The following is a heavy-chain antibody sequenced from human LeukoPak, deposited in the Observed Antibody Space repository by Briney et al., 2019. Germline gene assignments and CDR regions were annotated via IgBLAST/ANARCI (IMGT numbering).Heavy chain of an antibody. Sequence: ASVKVSCKASGYTFTSYGISWVRQAPGQGLEWMGWISAYNGNTNYARKLQGRVTMTTDTSTSRAYMELRSLRSDDTAVYYCARDRSHDYYDSSGYSDYWGQGTLVTVSS. CDR3: ARDRSHDYYDSSGYSDY. J-gene: IGHJ4*02. V-gene: IGHV1-18*01. CDR2: ISAYNGNT. D-gene: IGHD3-22*01. CDR1: GYTFTSYG.